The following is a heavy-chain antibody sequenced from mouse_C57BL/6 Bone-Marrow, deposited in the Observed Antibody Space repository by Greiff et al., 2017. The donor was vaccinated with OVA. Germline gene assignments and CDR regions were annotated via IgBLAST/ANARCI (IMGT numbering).Heavy chain of an antibody. CDR3: AREGYSSYAMDY. V-gene: IGHV1-64*01. D-gene: IGHD2-5*01. Sequence: VQLQQPGAELVKPGASVKLSCKASGYTFTSYWMHWVKQRPGQGLEWIGMIHPNSGSTNYNEKFKSKATLTVDKSSSTAYMQLSSLTSEDSAVYYCAREGYSSYAMDYWGQGTSVTVSS. CDR1: GYTFTSYW. J-gene: IGHJ4*01. CDR2: IHPNSGST.